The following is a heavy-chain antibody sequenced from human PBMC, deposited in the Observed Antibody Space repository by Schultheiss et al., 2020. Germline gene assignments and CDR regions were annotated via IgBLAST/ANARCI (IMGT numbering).Heavy chain of an antibody. CDR1: GGSISSGGYY. Sequence: SQPLSLTCTVSGGSISSGGYYWSWIRQHPGKGLEWIGYIYYSGSTYYNPSLKSRVTISVDTSKNQFSLKLSSVTAADTAVFYCARHTDSSGYYYFDYWGQGTRV. D-gene: IGHD3-22*01. CDR3: ARHTDSSGYYYFDY. V-gene: IGHV4-31*03. J-gene: IGHJ4*02. CDR2: IYYSGST.